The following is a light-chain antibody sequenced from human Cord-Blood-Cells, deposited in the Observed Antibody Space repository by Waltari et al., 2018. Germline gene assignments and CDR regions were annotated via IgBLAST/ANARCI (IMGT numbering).Light chain of an antibody. V-gene: IGKV1-39*01. Sequence: SQMTESLSSLSASVGDRVAITCRASQSISSYLNWYQQKPGKAPKLLIYAASSLQSGVPSRFSGSGSGTDFTLTISSLQPEDFATYYCQQSYSTPWTFGQGTKVEIK. CDR1: QSISSY. CDR2: AAS. CDR3: QQSYSTPWT. J-gene: IGKJ1*01.